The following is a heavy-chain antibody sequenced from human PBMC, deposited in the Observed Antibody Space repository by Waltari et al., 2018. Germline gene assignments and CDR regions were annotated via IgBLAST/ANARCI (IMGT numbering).Heavy chain of an antibody. CDR1: GGTFSSYA. V-gene: IGHV1-69*12. D-gene: IGHD6-13*01. J-gene: IGHJ6*03. CDR3: ARDRGIAASYYYYYMDV. Sequence: QVQLVQSGAEVKKPGSSVKVSCKASGGTFSSYAISWVRQAPGQGLEWMEGMIPIFGTANYAQKFQGRVTITADESTSTAYMELSSLRSEDTAVYYCARDRGIAASYYYYYMDVWGKGTTVTISS. CDR2: MIPIFGTA.